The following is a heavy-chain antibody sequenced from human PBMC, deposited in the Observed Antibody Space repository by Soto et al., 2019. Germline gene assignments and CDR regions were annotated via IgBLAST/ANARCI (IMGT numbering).Heavy chain of an antibody. D-gene: IGHD6-13*01. J-gene: IGHJ6*02. CDR3: ARGSTAAEYYYYYGMDV. CDR2: ISYDGSNK. V-gene: IGHV3-30-3*01. CDR1: GYTFSDYY. Sequence: GGSLRLSCAASGYTFSDYYMSWVRQAPGKGLEWVADISYDGSNKYYADSVKGRFTISRDNSKNTLYLQMNSLRAEDTAVYYCARGSTAAEYYYYYGMDVWGQGTTVTVSS.